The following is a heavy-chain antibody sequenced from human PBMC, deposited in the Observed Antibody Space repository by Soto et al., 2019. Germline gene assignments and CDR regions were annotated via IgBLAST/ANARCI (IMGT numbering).Heavy chain of an antibody. CDR3: ARHPSRRYYDSSGYYYPLVYGMDV. D-gene: IGHD3-22*01. CDR2: IYYSGTT. CDR1: GGSMSTHF. J-gene: IGHJ6*02. Sequence: LETLSLTCTVSGGSMSTHFWSWIRQPPGKRLEWIGYIYYSGTTYYNPSLKSRVTISVDTSKNQFSLKLSSVTAADTAVYYCARHPSRRYYDSSGYYYPLVYGMDVWGQGTTVS. V-gene: IGHV4-59*08.